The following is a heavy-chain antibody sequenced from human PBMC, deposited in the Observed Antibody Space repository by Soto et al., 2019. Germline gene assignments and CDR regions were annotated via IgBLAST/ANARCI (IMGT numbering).Heavy chain of an antibody. CDR1: GFTFDDYA. CDR2: ISWDGGST. V-gene: IGHV3-43D*03. CDR3: AKDRYCSSTSCYPYYYYGMDV. Sequence: GGSLRLSCAASGFTFDDYAMHWVRQAPGKGLEWVSLISWDGGSTYYADSVKGRFTISRDNSKNSLYLQMNSLRAEDTALYYCAKDRYCSSTSCYPYYYYGMDVWGQVTTVTVSS. J-gene: IGHJ6*02. D-gene: IGHD2-2*01.